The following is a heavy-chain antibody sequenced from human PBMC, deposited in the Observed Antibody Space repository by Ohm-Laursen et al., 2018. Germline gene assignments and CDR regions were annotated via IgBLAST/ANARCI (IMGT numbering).Heavy chain of an antibody. J-gene: IGHJ6*02. CDR1: GGSISSYY. V-gene: IGHV4-59*01. Sequence: SQTLSLTCPVSGGSISSYYWTWIRQPPGKGLEWIGYMYYSGSTNYNPSLKSRVTLSVDTSKNQFSLKLTSVTAADTAVYYCARLGHYYDTSDTGMDVWGQGTTVTVSS. CDR3: ARLGHYYDTSDTGMDV. CDR2: MYYSGST. D-gene: IGHD3-22*01.